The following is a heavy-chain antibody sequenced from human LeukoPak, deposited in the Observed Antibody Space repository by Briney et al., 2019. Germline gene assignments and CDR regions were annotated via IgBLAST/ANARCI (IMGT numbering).Heavy chain of an antibody. V-gene: IGHV3-53*01. CDR3: ARTYAFDI. CDR1: GFTVSSNY. J-gene: IGHJ3*02. CDR2: IYSGGST. Sequence: TGGSLSLSFAASGFTVSSNYMSWVRQAPGKGLEWVSVIYSGGSTYYADSVKGRFTISRDNSKNTLYLQMNSLRAEDTAVYYCARTYAFDIWGQGTMVTVSS.